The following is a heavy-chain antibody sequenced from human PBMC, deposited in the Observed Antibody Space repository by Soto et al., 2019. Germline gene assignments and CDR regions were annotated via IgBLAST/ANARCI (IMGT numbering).Heavy chain of an antibody. V-gene: IGHV1-69*01. J-gene: IGHJ6*02. Sequence: QVQLVQSGAEVKKPGSSVKVSCKASGGTFSSYAISWVRQASGQGLEWMGGIIPIFGTANYAQKFQGRVTITADESTSTAYMELSSLRSEDTAVYYCARDHWYSSSSSRGRGMDVWGQGTTVTVSS. D-gene: IGHD6-6*01. CDR3: ARDHWYSSSSSRGRGMDV. CDR1: GGTFSSYA. CDR2: IIPIFGTA.